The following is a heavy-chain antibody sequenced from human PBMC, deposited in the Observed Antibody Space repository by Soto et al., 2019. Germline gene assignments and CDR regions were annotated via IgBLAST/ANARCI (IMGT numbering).Heavy chain of an antibody. D-gene: IGHD2-15*01. CDR2: IIPIFGTG. J-gene: IGHJ5*02. CDR1: GGTFSSYA. V-gene: IGHV1-69*01. CDR3: ARARTSSCPVGCWFDP. Sequence: KVSCKASGGTFSSYAISWVRQAPGQGLEWMGGIIPIFGTGNYAQKFQGRVTITADESTSTAYMELSSLRSEDTAVYYCARARTSSCPVGCWFDPWGQGTLVTVSS.